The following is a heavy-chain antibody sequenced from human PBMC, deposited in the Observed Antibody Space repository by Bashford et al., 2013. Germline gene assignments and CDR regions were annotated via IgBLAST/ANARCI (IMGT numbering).Heavy chain of an antibody. D-gene: IGHD6-13*01. CDR2: ISPTGSYI. V-gene: IGHV3-21*01. J-gene: IGHJ4*02. CDR3: ARDRDMYSTVSYSGLLFDS. Sequence: VRQASRKGLEWVSSISPTGSYIYYADSVKGRFTISRDNDKNSLHLQMSSLRDEDAAVYYCARDRDMYSTVSYSGLLFDSWGQGTLVTVSS.